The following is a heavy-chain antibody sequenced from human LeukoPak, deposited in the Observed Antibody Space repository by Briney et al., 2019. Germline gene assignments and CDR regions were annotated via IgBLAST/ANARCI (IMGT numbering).Heavy chain of an antibody. CDR1: GGTFSSYA. V-gene: IGHV1-69*06. J-gene: IGHJ4*02. CDR3: ELRESWGDY. Sequence: ASVKVSCKASGGTFSSYAISWVRQAPGQGLEWMGGIIPIFGTANYAQKFRGRVTITADKSTRTAYMELSSLRSDDTAVYYCELRESWGDYWGQGTLVTVSS. CDR2: IIPIFGTA. D-gene: IGHD1-1*01.